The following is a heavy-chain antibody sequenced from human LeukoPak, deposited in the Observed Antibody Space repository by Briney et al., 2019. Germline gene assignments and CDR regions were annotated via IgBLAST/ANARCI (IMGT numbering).Heavy chain of an antibody. D-gene: IGHD3-10*01. CDR1: GFTFNTYS. V-gene: IGHV3-21*01. CDR2: ITSHSSYI. J-gene: IGHJ4*02. Sequence: GGSLRLSCTASGFTFNTYSMIWVRQAPGRGLEWVSSITSHSSYISYADSVKGRFTLSRDNAKNSLYLQMNSLRAEDTAVYYCARDPRSSEDYWGQGTLVTVSS. CDR3: ARDPRSSEDY.